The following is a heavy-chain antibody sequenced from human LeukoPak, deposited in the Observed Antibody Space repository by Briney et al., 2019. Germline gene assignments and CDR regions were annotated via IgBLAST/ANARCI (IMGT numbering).Heavy chain of an antibody. D-gene: IGHD2-2*02. CDR1: GYTFTSYD. Sequence: ASVKVSCKASGYTFTSYDINWVRQATGQGLEWMGWMNPNSGNTGYAQKFQGRVTMTRNISISTAYMELSSLRSEDTAVYYCARGFPRDIVVVPAAIEPGAMHYYYYGMDVWGQGTTVTVSS. CDR2: MNPNSGNT. CDR3: ARGFPRDIVVVPAAIEPGAMHYYYYGMDV. V-gene: IGHV1-8*01. J-gene: IGHJ6*02.